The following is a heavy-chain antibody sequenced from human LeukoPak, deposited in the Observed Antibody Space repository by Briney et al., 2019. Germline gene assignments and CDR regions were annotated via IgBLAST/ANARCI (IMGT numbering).Heavy chain of an antibody. Sequence: SSETLSLTCTVSGDSINAYYWGWIRQPPGKGLEWIGSIYYSGSTYYNPSLKSRVTISADTSKNQFSLKLSSVTAADTAVFYCARHDRYCSSATCYVPWFDPWGQGTLVTVSS. CDR3: ARHDRYCSSATCYVPWFDP. J-gene: IGHJ5*02. V-gene: IGHV4-39*01. D-gene: IGHD2-2*01. CDR1: GDSINAYY. CDR2: IYYSGST.